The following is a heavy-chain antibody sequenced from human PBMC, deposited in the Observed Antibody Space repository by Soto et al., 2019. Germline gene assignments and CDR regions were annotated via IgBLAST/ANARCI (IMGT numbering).Heavy chain of an antibody. CDR3: VRVVYALHGDY. CDR2: IYSGGST. Sequence: GGSLRLSCASSGFTVSSNYMNWVRQAPGKGLEWVSIIYSGGSTYYADSMKGRFTISRDNSENTLYLQMNSLRAEDTAVYYCVRVVYALHGDYWGQGTLVTVSS. V-gene: IGHV3-66*01. D-gene: IGHD2-8*01. CDR1: GFTVSSNY. J-gene: IGHJ4*02.